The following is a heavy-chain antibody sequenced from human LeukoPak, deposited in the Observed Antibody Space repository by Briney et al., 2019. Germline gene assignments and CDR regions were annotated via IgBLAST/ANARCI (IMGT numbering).Heavy chain of an antibody. CDR2: ISSSSSTI. Sequence: VGSLRLSCAASGFTFSSYSMNWVRQAPGKGLEWVSYISSSSSTIYYADSVKGRFTISRDNAKNSLYLQMNSLRAEDTAVYYCARESAAGRTPFDYWGQGTLVTVSS. J-gene: IGHJ4*02. CDR3: ARESAAGRTPFDY. D-gene: IGHD6-13*01. V-gene: IGHV3-48*01. CDR1: GFTFSSYS.